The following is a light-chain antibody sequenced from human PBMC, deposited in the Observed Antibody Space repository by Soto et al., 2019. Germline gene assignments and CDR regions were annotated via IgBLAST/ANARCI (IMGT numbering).Light chain of an antibody. Sequence: QSVLTQPASVSGSAGQSITISCSGTMRDVGAYNLVSWYQQHPGTAPKLIIYEVRNRPSGISSRFSGSKSGTSASLAISGLQSDDEFDYYCAAWDDSLGAVVFGGGTKVTVL. CDR2: EVR. CDR3: AAWDDSLGAVV. CDR1: MRDVGAYNL. V-gene: IGLV2-14*01. J-gene: IGLJ2*01.